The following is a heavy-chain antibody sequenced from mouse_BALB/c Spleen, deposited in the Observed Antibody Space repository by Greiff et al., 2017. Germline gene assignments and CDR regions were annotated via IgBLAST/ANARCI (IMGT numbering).Heavy chain of an antibody. CDR1: GYTFTSYV. CDR3: ARGDDYDWFAY. Sequence: VQLKESGPELVKPGASVKMSCKASGYTFTSYVMHWVKQKPGQGLERIGYINPYNDGTKYNEKFKGKATLTSDKSSSTAYMELSSLTSEDSAVYYCARGDDYDWFAYWGQGTLVTVSA. CDR2: INPYNDGT. J-gene: IGHJ3*01. D-gene: IGHD2-4*01. V-gene: IGHV1-14*01.